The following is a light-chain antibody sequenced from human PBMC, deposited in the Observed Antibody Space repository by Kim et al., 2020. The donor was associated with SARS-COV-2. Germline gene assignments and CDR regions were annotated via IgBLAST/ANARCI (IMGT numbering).Light chain of an antibody. Sequence: QSVLTQPPSASGTPGQRVSISCSGSSSNIGGNSVNWYQLVPGKAPKVIIYNDDQRPSGVPDRFSGSKSGTSASLAISGLQSEDQADYYCSAWDDSLSGLWVFGGGTQLTVL. J-gene: IGLJ3*02. V-gene: IGLV1-44*01. CDR1: SSNIGGNS. CDR3: SAWDDSLSGLWV. CDR2: NDD.